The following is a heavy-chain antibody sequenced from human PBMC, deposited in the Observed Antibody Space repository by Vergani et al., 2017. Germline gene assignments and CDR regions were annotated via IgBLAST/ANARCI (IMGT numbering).Heavy chain of an antibody. J-gene: IGHJ4*02. CDR3: ARRTTMVRGVLESARYDFDY. V-gene: IGHV4-38-2*02. Sequence: QVQLQESGPGLVKPSETLSLTCSVSGYSISRGYFWGWFRPPPGKGLEWIGNIFHTGLTYRNPSLRSRIAISVDTYRNQFFLKLSSATAADTAVYYCARRTTMVRGVLESARYDFDYWGQGTMVTVSS. CDR1: GYSISRGYF. CDR2: IFHTGLT. D-gene: IGHD3-10*01.